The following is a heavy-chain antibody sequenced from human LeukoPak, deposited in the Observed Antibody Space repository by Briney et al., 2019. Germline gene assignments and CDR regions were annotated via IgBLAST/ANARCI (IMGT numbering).Heavy chain of an antibody. J-gene: IGHJ5*02. CDR1: GGSISSYY. D-gene: IGHD1-26*01. CDR3: ARCDGGSYSSWSAP. V-gene: IGHV4-59*01. Sequence: PSETLSLTCTVSGGSISSYYWSWIRQPPGKGLEWIGYIYYSGSTNYNPSLKSRVTISVDTSKNQFSLKLSSVTAADTAVYYCARCDGGSYSSWSAPGGRRPRVTVSS. CDR2: IYYSGST.